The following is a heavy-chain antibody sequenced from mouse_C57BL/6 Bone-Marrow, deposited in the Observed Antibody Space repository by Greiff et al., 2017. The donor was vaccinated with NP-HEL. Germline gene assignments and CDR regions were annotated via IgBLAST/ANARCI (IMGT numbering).Heavy chain of an antibody. D-gene: IGHD2-5*01. CDR1: GYTFTSYT. V-gene: IGHV1-4*01. Sequence: VHLVESGAELARPGASVKMSCKASGYTFTSYTMHWVKQRPGQGLEWIGYINPSSGYTKYNQKFKDKATLTADKSSSTAYMQLSSLTSEDSAVYYCARDYSNYVRFAYWGQGTLVTVSA. CDR3: ARDYSNYVRFAY. CDR2: INPSSGYT. J-gene: IGHJ3*01.